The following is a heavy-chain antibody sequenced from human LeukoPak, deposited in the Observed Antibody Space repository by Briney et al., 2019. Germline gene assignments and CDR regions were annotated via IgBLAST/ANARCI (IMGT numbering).Heavy chain of an antibody. CDR3: ARYFWFGELAHGFDL. D-gene: IGHD3-10*01. CDR1: GYTFSGHF. CDR2: INPGSGGT. V-gene: IGHV1-2*02. J-gene: IGHJ3*01. Sequence: ASVKVSCKASGYTFSGHFLHWVRQAPGQGLEWMGWINPGSGGTNFAQKFQGRVIMTRDMSNNTAYMDLSSLRSDDTAVYYCARYFWFGELAHGFDLWGQGTMLTVTS.